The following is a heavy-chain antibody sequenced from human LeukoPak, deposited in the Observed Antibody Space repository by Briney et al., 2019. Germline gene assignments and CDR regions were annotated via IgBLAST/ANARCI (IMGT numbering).Heavy chain of an antibody. Sequence: SVKVSCKASGGTFSSYAISWVRQAPGQGLEWMGRIIPILGIANYAQKFQGRVTITADKSTSTAYMELSSLRSEDTAVYYCARGPPNDYGNYVSFDYWGQGTLVTVSS. CDR1: GGTFSSYA. D-gene: IGHD4-17*01. V-gene: IGHV1-69*04. J-gene: IGHJ4*02. CDR2: IIPILGIA. CDR3: ARGPPNDYGNYVSFDY.